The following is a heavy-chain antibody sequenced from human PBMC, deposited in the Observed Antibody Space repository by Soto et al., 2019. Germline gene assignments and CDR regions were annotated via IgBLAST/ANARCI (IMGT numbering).Heavy chain of an antibody. CDR2: ISWNSGSI. Sequence: EVQLVESGGGLVQPGRSLRLSCAASGFTFDDYAMHWVRQAPGKGLEWVSGISWNSGSIGYADSVKGRFTISRDNAKNSLYLQMNSLSAEDTALYYCAKGRRLRWYLLDWYFDLWGRGTLVTVSS. CDR1: GFTFDDYA. V-gene: IGHV3-9*01. D-gene: IGHD4-17*01. CDR3: AKGRRLRWYLLDWYFDL. J-gene: IGHJ2*01.